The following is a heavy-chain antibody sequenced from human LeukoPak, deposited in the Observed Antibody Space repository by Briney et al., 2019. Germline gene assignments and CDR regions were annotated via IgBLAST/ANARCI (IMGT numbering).Heavy chain of an antibody. CDR1: GITVSSNY. D-gene: IGHD1-26*01. J-gene: IGHJ6*02. Sequence: PGGSLRLSCAASGITVSSNYMSWVRQAPGKGLEWVSVIYSGGSTYYADSVKGRFTISRHNSKNTLYLQMNGLRAEDTAVYYCARSGGRELTDYYYGMDVWGQGTTVTVSS. CDR2: IYSGGST. V-gene: IGHV3-53*04. CDR3: ARSGGRELTDYYYGMDV.